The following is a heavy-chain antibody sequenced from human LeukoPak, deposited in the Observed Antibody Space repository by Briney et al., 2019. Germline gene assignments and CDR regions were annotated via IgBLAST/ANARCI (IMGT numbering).Heavy chain of an antibody. CDR1: GYTFTSYG. CDR3: AKNMGYGDYWYFDL. CDR2: ISAYNGST. Sequence: ASVKVSCKASGYTFTSYGISWVRQAPGQGLEWMGWISAYNGSTNYAQKLQGRVTMTTDTSTSTAYMELRSLRSDDTAVYYCAKNMGYGDYWYFDLWGRGTLVTVSS. D-gene: IGHD4-17*01. V-gene: IGHV1-18*01. J-gene: IGHJ2*01.